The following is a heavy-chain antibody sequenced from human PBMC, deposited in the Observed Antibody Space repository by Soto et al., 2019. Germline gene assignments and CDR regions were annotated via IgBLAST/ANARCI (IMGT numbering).Heavy chain of an antibody. Sequence: PSETLSLTCTVSGGSISSGGYYWSWIRQHPGKGLEWIGYIYYSGSTYYNPSLKSRVTISVDTSKNQFSLKLSSVTAADTAVYYCARDVPAVANYYYYYGMDVWGQGTTVTVSS. D-gene: IGHD6-19*01. CDR3: ARDVPAVANYYYYYGMDV. J-gene: IGHJ6*02. CDR1: GGSISSGGYY. V-gene: IGHV4-31*03. CDR2: IYYSGST.